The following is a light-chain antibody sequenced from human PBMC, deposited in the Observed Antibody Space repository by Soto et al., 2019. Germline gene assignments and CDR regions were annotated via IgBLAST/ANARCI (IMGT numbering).Light chain of an antibody. J-gene: IGKJ1*01. V-gene: IGKV1-5*03. CDR1: QNISNW. Sequence: DIQMTQSPSTLSASIGDRVTITCRASQNISNWLAWYQQKPGKAPKLLIYKASSLEGVVPSRFSGSASGTEFTLTISSLQADDFETYYCQHYDGFPWTFGQGTKVEIK. CDR2: KAS. CDR3: QHYDGFPWT.